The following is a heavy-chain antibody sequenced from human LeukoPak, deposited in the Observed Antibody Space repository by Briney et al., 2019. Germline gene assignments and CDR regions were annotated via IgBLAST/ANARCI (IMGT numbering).Heavy chain of an antibody. D-gene: IGHD6-6*01. CDR3: ARGKPQYSSSKRGAFDI. V-gene: IGHV1-18*01. J-gene: IGHJ3*02. CDR2: ISAYNGNT. Sequence: ASVKVSCKASGYTFTSYGISWVRQAPGQGLEWMGWISAYNGNTNYAQKLQGRVTITTDESTSTAYMELSSLRSEDTAVYYCARGKPQYSSSKRGAFDIWGQGTMVTVSS. CDR1: GYTFTSYG.